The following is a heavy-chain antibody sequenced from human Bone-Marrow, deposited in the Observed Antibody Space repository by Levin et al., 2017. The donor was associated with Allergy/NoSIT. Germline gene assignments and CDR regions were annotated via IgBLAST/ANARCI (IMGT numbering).Heavy chain of an antibody. J-gene: IGHJ3*02. CDR2: VTWNSAVT. D-gene: IGHD6-13*01. CDR1: GFSIGDYA. Sequence: GGSLRLSCAASGFSIGDYAMYWVRQAPGKGLEWVSGVTWNSAVTGYADSVKGRFTISRDNAKNSLYLQVNSLRTEDTALYYCARDTLIAADRLGYAFAIWGQGTMVTVS. V-gene: IGHV3-9*01. CDR3: ARDTLIAADRLGYAFAI.